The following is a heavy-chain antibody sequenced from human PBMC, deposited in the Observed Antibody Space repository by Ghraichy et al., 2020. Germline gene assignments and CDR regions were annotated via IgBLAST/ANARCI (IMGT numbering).Heavy chain of an antibody. D-gene: IGHD6-19*01. J-gene: IGHJ4*02. V-gene: IGHV3-43*01. Sequence: GGSLRLSCAVSGFTFDDYTMHWVRQAPGKGLEWVSLISWDGGSTYYADSVKGRFTISRDNSKNSLYLQMNSLRTEDTALYYCAKELTEVAGANYYFDYWGQGTLVTVSS. CDR2: ISWDGGST. CDR1: GFTFDDYT. CDR3: AKELTEVAGANYYFDY.